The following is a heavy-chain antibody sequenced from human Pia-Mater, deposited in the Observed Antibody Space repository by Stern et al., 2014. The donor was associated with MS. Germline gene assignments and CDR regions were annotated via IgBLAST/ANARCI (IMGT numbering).Heavy chain of an antibody. CDR1: GGSFSSFD. D-gene: IGHD6-13*01. CDR3: ARHQGGVAAN. J-gene: IGHJ4*02. Sequence: QVQLVQSGAEVKKPESSVKVSCKASGGSFSSFDISWVRQAPGQRLEWLGEISPMFGVANYAQNFQGRVTFPADESTSTAYMELSSLRSEDTAVYYCARHQGGVAANWGQGTLVTVSS. CDR2: ISPMFGVA. V-gene: IGHV1-69*01.